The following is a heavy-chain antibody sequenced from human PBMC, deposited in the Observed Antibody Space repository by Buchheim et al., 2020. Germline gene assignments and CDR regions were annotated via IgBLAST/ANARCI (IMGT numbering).Heavy chain of an antibody. CDR1: GFTFDDYG. CDR2: INWNGGST. J-gene: IGHJ6*02. D-gene: IGHD3-10*01. CDR3: ARGGFGELQAGYYYHYYVMDV. V-gene: IGHV3-20*04. Sequence: EVQLVESGGGVARPGGSLRLSCAASGFTFDDYGMSWVRQAPGKGLEWVSGINWNGGSTGYAESVKGRFTISRDNAKNSLYLQMSSLRAEDTALYYCARGGFGELQAGYYYHYYVMDVWGQGTT.